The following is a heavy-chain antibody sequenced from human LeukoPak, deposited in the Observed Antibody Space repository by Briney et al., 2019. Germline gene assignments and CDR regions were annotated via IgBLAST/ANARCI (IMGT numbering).Heavy chain of an antibody. D-gene: IGHD6-6*01. V-gene: IGHV4-59*01. CDR3: ARAAGGIAAFDY. Sequence: SETLSLTCTVSGGSISSYYWSWIRQPPGKGLEWIGYIYYSGSTNYNPSLKSRVTVSADTSKNQFSLKLSSVTAADTAVYYCARAAGGIAAFDYWGQGTLVTVSS. CDR2: IYYSGST. J-gene: IGHJ4*02. CDR1: GGSISSYY.